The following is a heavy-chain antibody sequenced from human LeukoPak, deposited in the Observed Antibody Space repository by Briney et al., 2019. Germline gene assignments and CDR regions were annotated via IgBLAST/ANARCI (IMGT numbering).Heavy chain of an antibody. CDR1: GFTFNIYV. Sequence: GGSLRLSCAASGFTFNIYVMSWVRQAPGKGLEWVSVISGSDGSTYYADSVKGRFTISRDNSKNTLYLQMNSLRAEDTAVYYCAKGQYYYDSSGYDYWGQGTLVTVSS. CDR2: ISGSDGST. V-gene: IGHV3-23*01. CDR3: AKGQYYYDSSGYDY. D-gene: IGHD3-22*01. J-gene: IGHJ4*02.